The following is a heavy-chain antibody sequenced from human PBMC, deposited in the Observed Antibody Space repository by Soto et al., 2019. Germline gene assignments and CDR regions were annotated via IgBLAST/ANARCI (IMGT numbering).Heavy chain of an antibody. J-gene: IGHJ6*02. CDR3: AKDLYYSVLGYYYGMDV. CDR2: ISGSGGST. D-gene: IGHD2-15*01. V-gene: IGHV3-23*01. CDR1: GFTFSSYA. Sequence: EVQLLESGGGLVQPGGSLRLSCAASGFTFSSYAMSWVRQAPGKGLEWVSAISGSGGSTYYADSVKGRFTISRDNSKNTLYLQMNSLRAEDTAVYYCAKDLYYSVLGYYYGMDVWGQGTTVTVSS.